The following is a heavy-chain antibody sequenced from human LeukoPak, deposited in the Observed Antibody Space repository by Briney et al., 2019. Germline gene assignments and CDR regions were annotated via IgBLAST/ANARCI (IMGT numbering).Heavy chain of an antibody. CDR3: ARDYQSTIGGGYGMDV. V-gene: IGHV4-34*01. Sequence: PSETLSLTCAVYGGSFSGYYWSWIRQPQPPGKGLEWIGEINHSGSTKYNPSLKSRVTISVDTSKNQFSLKLSSVTAADTAVYYCARDYQSTIGGGYGMDVWGQGTTVTVSS. CDR2: INHSGST. CDR1: GGSFSGYY. D-gene: IGHD3-16*01. J-gene: IGHJ6*02.